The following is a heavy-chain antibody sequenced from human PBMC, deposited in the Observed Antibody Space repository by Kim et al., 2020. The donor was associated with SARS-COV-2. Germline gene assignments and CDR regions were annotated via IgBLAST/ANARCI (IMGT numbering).Heavy chain of an antibody. CDR2: IIPIFGTA. V-gene: IGHV1-69*13. J-gene: IGHJ6*02. CDR1: GGTFSSYA. CDR3: ARGVVVVAAKGYYYGMDV. Sequence: SVKVSCKASGGTFSSYAISWVRQAPGQGLEWMGGIIPIFGTANYAQKFQGRVTITADESTSTAYMELSSLRSEDTAVYYCARGVVVVAAKGYYYGMDVWGQGTTVTVSS. D-gene: IGHD2-15*01.